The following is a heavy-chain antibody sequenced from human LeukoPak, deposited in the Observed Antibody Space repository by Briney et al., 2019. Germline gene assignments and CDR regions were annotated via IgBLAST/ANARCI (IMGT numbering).Heavy chain of an antibody. CDR3: ARGGSRDAFDI. Sequence: GGALRLSCEASGFTFSYYSMNWVRQAPREGLEGVSSVRGSSSYIYYADSVKGRFTISRDNAKNSLYLQLNRLRAEDTAVYYCARGGSRDAFDIWGQGTMVTVSS. V-gene: IGHV3-21*01. J-gene: IGHJ3*02. D-gene: IGHD3-16*01. CDR2: VRGSSSYI. CDR1: GFTFSYYS.